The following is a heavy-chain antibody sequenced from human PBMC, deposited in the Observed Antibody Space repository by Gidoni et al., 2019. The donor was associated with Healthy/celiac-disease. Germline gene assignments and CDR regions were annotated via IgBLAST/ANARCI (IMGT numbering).Heavy chain of an antibody. V-gene: IGHV3-30*18. CDR3: AKDIPPSGYDDY. CDR2: ISYDGSNK. Sequence: QVQLVESGGGVVQHGRSLRLSCAASGFTFSSYGMHWVRQAPGKGLEWVAVISYDGSNKYYADSVKGRFTISRDNSKNTLYLQMNSLRAEDTAVYYCAKDIPPSGYDDYWGQGTLVTVSS. D-gene: IGHD5-12*01. CDR1: GFTFSSYG. J-gene: IGHJ4*02.